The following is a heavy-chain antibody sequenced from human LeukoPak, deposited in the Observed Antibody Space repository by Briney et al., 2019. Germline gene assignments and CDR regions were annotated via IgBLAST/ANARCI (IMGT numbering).Heavy chain of an antibody. J-gene: IGHJ4*02. CDR1: GYTFTSYV. V-gene: IGHV1-8*03. CDR2: MNPNSGNT. CDR3: ARGPPGYSYGYGFDY. D-gene: IGHD5-18*01. Sequence: ASVKVSCKASGYTFTSYVIHWVRQAPGQRLEWMGWMNPNSGNTGYAQKFQGRVTITRNTSISTAYMELSSPRSEDTAVYYCARGPPGYSYGYGFDYWGQGTLVTVSS.